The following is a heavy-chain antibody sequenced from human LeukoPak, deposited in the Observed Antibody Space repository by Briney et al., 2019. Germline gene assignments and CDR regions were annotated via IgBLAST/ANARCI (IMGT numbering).Heavy chain of an antibody. Sequence: GGSLRLSCAGTGFTFSNYWMNWVRQAPGKGLEWVANIKEDGSRINYVDSVKGRFTISGANAKNSVYLQMDNLRAEDTAVYYCVGSSGWLFDYWGQGILVAVSS. CDR1: GFTFSNYW. J-gene: IGHJ4*02. CDR3: VGSSGWLFDY. V-gene: IGHV3-7*01. CDR2: IKEDGSRI. D-gene: IGHD6-19*01.